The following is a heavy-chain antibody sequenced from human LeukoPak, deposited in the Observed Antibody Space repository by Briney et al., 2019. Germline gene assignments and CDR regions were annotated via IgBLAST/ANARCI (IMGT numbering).Heavy chain of an antibody. CDR2: IYTSGST. D-gene: IGHD2-21*01. V-gene: IGHV4-61*02. J-gene: IGHJ6*03. CDR3: ARDSPYSYYYYYMDV. CDR1: GVSISSGSYY. Sequence: SETLSLTCTVSGVSISSGSYYWSWIRQPAGKGLEWIGRIYTSGSTNYNPSLKSRATISLDTSNNQFSLRLSSVTAADSAVYYCARDSPYSYYYYYMDVWGKGTTVTISS.